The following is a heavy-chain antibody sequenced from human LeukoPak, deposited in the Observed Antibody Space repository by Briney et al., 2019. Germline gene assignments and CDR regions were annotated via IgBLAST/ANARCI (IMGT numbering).Heavy chain of an antibody. CDR3: ARHGVVVVPIAGAFDI. D-gene: IGHD2-2*01. V-gene: IGHV4-38-2*01. CDR1: GYAITSGYY. CDR2: IHHSGTT. J-gene: IGHJ3*02. Sequence: PSETLSLTCAVSGYAITSGYYWGWIRQSPGKGLEWIGSIHHSGTTYYNPPLKSRVTISVDTSKNPFSLNLDSVTAADTAVYYCARHGVVVVPIAGAFDIWGRGTVVTVSS.